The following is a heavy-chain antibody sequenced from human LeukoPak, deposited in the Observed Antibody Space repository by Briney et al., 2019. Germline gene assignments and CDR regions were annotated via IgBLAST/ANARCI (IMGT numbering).Heavy chain of an antibody. CDR1: GYTFTSYG. CDR2: MNPNSGNT. D-gene: IGHD2-2*01. J-gene: IGHJ6*02. Sequence: GASVKVSCTASGYTFTSYGISWVRQATGQGLEWMGWMNPNSGNTGYAQKFQGRVTMTRNTSISTAYMELSSLRSEDTAVYYCATFVGGQLLREPPYGMDVWGQGTTVTVSS. V-gene: IGHV1-8*02. CDR3: ATFVGGQLLREPPYGMDV.